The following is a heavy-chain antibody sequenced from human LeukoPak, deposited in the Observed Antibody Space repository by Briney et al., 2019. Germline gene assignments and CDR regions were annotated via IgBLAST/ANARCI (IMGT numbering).Heavy chain of an antibody. CDR3: ARYGSPLELGTFWGDFDY. Sequence: GESLKISCKGSGYSFTSYWIGWVRQMPGKGLEWMGIIYPGDSDTRYSPSFQGQVTISADKSISTAYLQWSSLKASGTAMYYCARYGSPLELGTFWGDFDYWGQGTLVTVSS. CDR2: IYPGDSDT. J-gene: IGHJ4*02. D-gene: IGHD7-27*01. CDR1: GYSFTSYW. V-gene: IGHV5-51*01.